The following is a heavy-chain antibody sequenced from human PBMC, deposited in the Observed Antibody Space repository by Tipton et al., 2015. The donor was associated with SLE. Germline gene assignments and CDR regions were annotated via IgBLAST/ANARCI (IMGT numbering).Heavy chain of an antibody. D-gene: IGHD1-1*01. J-gene: IGHJ5*01. CDR1: GDMSSNYW. CDR3: ARWGTWFDS. Sequence: QLVQSGAEVKKPGESLKISCKTSGDMSSNYWIGWVRQMPGRGLEWMGIIFPGDSDPLYSPSFQGQVTISADRSISTAYLQWSSLKASDSAIYYCARWGTWFDSWGQGTLVTVSS. CDR2: IFPGDSDP. V-gene: IGHV5-51*03.